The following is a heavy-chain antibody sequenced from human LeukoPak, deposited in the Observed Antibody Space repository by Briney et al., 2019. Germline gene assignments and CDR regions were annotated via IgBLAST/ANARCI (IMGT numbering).Heavy chain of an antibody. J-gene: IGHJ2*01. Sequence: PGGSLRLSCAASGFSFSSYHMAWVRQPPGKVLEWVVTIKQGGSEESFVDSVKGRFTISRDNARNSLSLQMSSLRAEDTAVYYCASARKLVEWYFDLWGRGTLVSVSS. D-gene: IGHD2-15*01. V-gene: IGHV3-7*05. CDR1: GFSFSSYH. CDR3: ASARKLVEWYFDL. CDR2: IKQGGSEE.